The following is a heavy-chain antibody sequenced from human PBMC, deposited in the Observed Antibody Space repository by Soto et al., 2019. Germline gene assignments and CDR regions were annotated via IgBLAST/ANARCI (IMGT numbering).Heavy chain of an antibody. J-gene: IGHJ4*02. D-gene: IGHD1-26*01. CDR2: AYYRSRWHY. CDR3: ARDPPDCNSGFDX. Sequence: PSQTLSLTCAICGDSVSNNGATWNWIRQSPSRGLECLGRAYYRSRWHYDYATSLRSRITINPDTSKNQFSLQLSSVTPEDTAVYYCARDPPDCNSGFDXWGQGSLVTVSX. V-gene: IGHV6-1*01. CDR1: GDSVSNNGAT.